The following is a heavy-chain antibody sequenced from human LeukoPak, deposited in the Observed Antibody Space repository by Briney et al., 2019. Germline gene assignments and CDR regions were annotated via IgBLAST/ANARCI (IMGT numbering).Heavy chain of an antibody. J-gene: IGHJ4*02. D-gene: IGHD6-6*01. CDR2: VSDSGGST. V-gene: IGHV3-23*01. CDR1: GFTFSNYA. CDR3: AKDLVGASIAARTYFDY. Sequence: QSGGSLRLPCAASGFTFSNYAMSWVRQAPGKGLEWVSAVSDSGGSTYYADSVKGRFTISRDNSKNTLYLQMNSLRAEDTAVYYCAKDLVGASIAARTYFDYWGQGTLVTVSS.